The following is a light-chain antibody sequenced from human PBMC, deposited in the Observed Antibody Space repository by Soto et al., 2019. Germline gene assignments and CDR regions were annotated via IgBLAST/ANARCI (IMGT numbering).Light chain of an antibody. CDR1: SSDVRNYHL. Sequence: QSVLTQPASVSGSPGQSITISCTGSSSDVRNYHLVSWYQQYPGKAPKLIIYEGSKRPSGVSNRFSVSRSGNTASLTISGLQAEYKADYYCSSYTTSSSYVFGGGTKVTVL. CDR2: EGS. CDR3: SSYTTSSSYV. J-gene: IGLJ1*01. V-gene: IGLV2-14*02.